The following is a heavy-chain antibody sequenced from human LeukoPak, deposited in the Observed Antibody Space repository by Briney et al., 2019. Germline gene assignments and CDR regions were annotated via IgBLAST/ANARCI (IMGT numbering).Heavy chain of an antibody. CDR1: AFRLNAYN. V-gene: IGHV3-21*04. D-gene: IGHD1-26*01. CDR3: VRDRGTYRPIDY. J-gene: IGHJ4*02. CDR2: ISYTGTYI. Sequence: KLGGSLRLSCAASAFRLNAYNMNWVRQAPGKGLEWVSSISYTGTYIYYADSVKGRFTISRDNAQNSLYLQMNSLRAEDTAIYYCVRDRGTYRPIDYWGQGTLVTVSS.